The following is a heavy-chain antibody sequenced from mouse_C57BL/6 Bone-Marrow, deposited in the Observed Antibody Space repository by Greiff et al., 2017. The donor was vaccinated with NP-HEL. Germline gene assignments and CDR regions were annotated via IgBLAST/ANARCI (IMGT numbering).Heavy chain of an antibody. D-gene: IGHD2-12*01. CDR1: GYTFTDYN. J-gene: IGHJ1*03. Sequence: EVKLVESGPELVKPGASVKMSCKASGYTFTDYNMHWVKQSHGKSLEWIGYINPNNGGTSYNQKFKGKATLTVNKSSSTAYMELRSLTSEESAVYYCARGRRYWYVDVWGTGTTGTVSS. V-gene: IGHV1-22*01. CDR3: ARGRRYWYVDV. CDR2: INPNNGGT.